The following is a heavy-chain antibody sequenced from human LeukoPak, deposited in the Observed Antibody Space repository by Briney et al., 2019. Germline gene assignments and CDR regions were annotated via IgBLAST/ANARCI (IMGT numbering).Heavy chain of an antibody. J-gene: IGHJ4*02. CDR3: ARGMQQLVRSPFDY. CDR1: GFTFSSYS. CDR2: ISYDGSNK. Sequence: GGSLRLSCAASGFTFSSYSMNWVRQAPGKGLEWVAVISYDGSNKYYADSVKGRFTISRDNSKNTLYLQMNSLRAEDTAVYYCARGMQQLVRSPFDYWGQGTLVTVSS. D-gene: IGHD6-13*01. V-gene: IGHV3-30*03.